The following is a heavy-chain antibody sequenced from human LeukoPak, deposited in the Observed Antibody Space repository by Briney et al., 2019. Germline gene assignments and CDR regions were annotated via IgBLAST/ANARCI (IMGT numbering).Heavy chain of an antibody. V-gene: IGHV7-4-1*02. Sequence: RASVKVSCKASGYTFTSYAMNWVRQAPGQGLEWMGWINTNTGNPTYAQGFTGRFVFSLDTSVSTAYLQISSLKAEDTAVYYCAREASSDWYYYDSSGSHYFDYWGQGTLVTVSS. CDR3: AREASSDWYYYDSSGSHYFDY. CDR2: INTNTGNP. D-gene: IGHD3-22*01. J-gene: IGHJ4*02. CDR1: GYTFTSYA.